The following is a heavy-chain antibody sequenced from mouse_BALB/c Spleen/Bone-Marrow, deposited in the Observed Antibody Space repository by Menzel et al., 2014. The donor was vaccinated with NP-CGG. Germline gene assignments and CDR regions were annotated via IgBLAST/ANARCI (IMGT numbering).Heavy chain of an antibody. J-gene: IGHJ1*01. CDR2: IYPGDGST. D-gene: IGHD1-2*01. CDR3: ARTTAWYFDV. Sequence: QVQLQQSGPELVKPGASVKMSCKASGYTFTSYYIHWVKQGPGQGLEWIVWIYPGDGSTKYNEKFKGKTTLTADKSSSTAYMLLSSLTSEDSAIYFRARTTAWYFDVWGAGTTVTVSS. V-gene: IGHV1S56*01. CDR1: GYTFTSYY.